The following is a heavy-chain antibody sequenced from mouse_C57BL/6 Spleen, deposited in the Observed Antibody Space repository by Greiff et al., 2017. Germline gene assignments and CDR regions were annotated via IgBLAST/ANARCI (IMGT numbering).Heavy chain of an antibody. CDR3: AKCCYSGSKGFGY. CDR2: IYPGDGDT. CDR1: GYAFSSSW. D-gene: IGHD1-1*01. Sequence: LVESGPELVKPGASVKISCTASGYAFSSSWMNWVKQRPGQGLEWIGRIYPGDGDTNYNRKFKGKATLTADKSSSTAYMQLSSLTSEDSAVFFCAKCCYSGSKGFGYWGRGTALTVSS. V-gene: IGHV1-82*01. J-gene: IGHJ2*01.